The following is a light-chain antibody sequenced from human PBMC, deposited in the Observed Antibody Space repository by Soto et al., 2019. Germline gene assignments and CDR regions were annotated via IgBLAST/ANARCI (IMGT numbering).Light chain of an antibody. CDR1: QGISQY. Sequence: DIHLTQSPSLLSASVGDRVTITCRASQGISQYVAWYQQKPGKAPKLLIYTASSLQSGVPSRFSGSGSGTDFTLTISRLQPEDFATYYCQQTYSIPPWTFGQGTKVEFK. CDR3: QQTYSIPPWT. J-gene: IGKJ1*01. CDR2: TAS. V-gene: IGKV1-39*01.